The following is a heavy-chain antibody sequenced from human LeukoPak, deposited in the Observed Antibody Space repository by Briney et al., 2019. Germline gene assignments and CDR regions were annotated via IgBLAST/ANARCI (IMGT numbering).Heavy chain of an antibody. D-gene: IGHD7-27*01. CDR3: ARDMWGSFDY. CDR1: GFTFSRYW. Sequence: GGSLRLSCAASGFTFSRYWMHWVRQAPGEGLVWVSRISPDGSETTYADSVKGRFTISRDNAKNTLYLQLSSLRAEDTAVYYCARDMWGSFDYWGQGALVTVSS. CDR2: ISPDGSET. J-gene: IGHJ4*02. V-gene: IGHV3-74*01.